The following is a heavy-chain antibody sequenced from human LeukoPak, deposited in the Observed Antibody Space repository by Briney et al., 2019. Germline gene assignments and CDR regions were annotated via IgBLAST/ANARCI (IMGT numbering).Heavy chain of an antibody. D-gene: IGHD6-13*01. CDR1: GGSFSNYY. Sequence: KPSETLSLTCAVYGGSFSNYYWNWIRQSPGKGLEWIGRINHSGSTNYNPSLKSRVTISVDTSKNQFSLKLSSVTAADTAVYYCARQYSGSSWYRGSPKNNWFDPWGQGTLVTVSS. CDR2: INHSGST. V-gene: IGHV4-34*01. J-gene: IGHJ5*02. CDR3: ARQYSGSSWYRGSPKNNWFDP.